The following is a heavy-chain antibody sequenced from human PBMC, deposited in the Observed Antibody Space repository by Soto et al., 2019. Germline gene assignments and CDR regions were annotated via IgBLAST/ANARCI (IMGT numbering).Heavy chain of an antibody. J-gene: IGHJ6*02. Sequence: SDTLSLTCAVSGGSISSGGYSWSWIRQPPGKGLEWIGYIYHSGSTYYNPSLKSRVTISVDRSKNQFSLKLSSVTAADTAVYYCARVNGSYRGHYYYGMDVWGQGTTVTVSS. CDR2: IYHSGST. CDR1: GGSISSGGYS. D-gene: IGHD1-26*01. V-gene: IGHV4-30-2*01. CDR3: ARVNGSYRGHYYYGMDV.